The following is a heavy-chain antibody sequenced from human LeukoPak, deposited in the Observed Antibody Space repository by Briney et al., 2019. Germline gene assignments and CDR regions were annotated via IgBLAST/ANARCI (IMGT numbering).Heavy chain of an antibody. V-gene: IGHV3-11*01. CDR3: ARGIYRGYSYGYDH. Sequence: GGSLRLSCEASGFTFSNSAMAWVRQAPGKGLEWVSYISSSGSTIYYADSVKGRFTISRDNAKNSLYLQMNSLRAEDTAVYYCARGIYRGYSYGYDHWGQGTLVTVSS. J-gene: IGHJ5*02. D-gene: IGHD5-18*01. CDR1: GFTFSNSA. CDR2: ISSSGSTI.